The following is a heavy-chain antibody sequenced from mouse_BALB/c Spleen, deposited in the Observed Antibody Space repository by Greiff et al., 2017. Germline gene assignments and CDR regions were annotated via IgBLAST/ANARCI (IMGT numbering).Heavy chain of an antibody. CDR1: GFTFSSYT. J-gene: IGHJ1*01. V-gene: IGHV5-12-2*01. Sequence: DVKLVESGGGLVQPGGSLKLSCAASGFTFSSYTMSWVRQTPEKRLEWVAYISNGGGSTYYPDTVKGRFTISRDNARNILYLQMSSLRSEDTAMYYCARGDYYGRYFDVWGAGTTVTVSS. D-gene: IGHD1-2*01. CDR3: ARGDYYGRYFDV. CDR2: ISNGGGST.